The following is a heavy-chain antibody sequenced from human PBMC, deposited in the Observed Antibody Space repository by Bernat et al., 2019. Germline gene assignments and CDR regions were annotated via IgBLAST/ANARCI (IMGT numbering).Heavy chain of an antibody. CDR2: ISYDGSNK. V-gene: IGHV3-30*04. J-gene: IGHJ4*02. CDR3: ARVRVDGSRTSRPYDY. D-gene: IGHD3-10*01. CDR1: GFTFSSYA. Sequence: QVQLVESGGGVVQPGRSLRLPCVASGFTFSSYAMHWVRQAPGKGLEWVAVISYDGSNKYYADSVKGRFTIPRDNSKNTLYLQMNSLRAEDTAVYYCARVRVDGSRTSRPYDYWGQGALVTVSS.